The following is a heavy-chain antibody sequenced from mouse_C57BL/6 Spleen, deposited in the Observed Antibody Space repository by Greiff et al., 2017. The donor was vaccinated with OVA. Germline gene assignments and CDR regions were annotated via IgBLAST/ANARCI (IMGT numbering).Heavy chain of an antibody. CDR3: ARGADYDGFAY. CDR2: ISYDGSN. Sequence: ESGPGLVKPSQSLSLTCSVTGYSITSGYYWNWIRQFPGNKLEWMGCISYDGSNNYNPSLKNRISITRDTSKNQFFLKLNSVTTEDTATYYCARGADYDGFAYWGQGTLVTVSA. CDR1: GYSITSGYY. V-gene: IGHV3-6*01. D-gene: IGHD2-4*01. J-gene: IGHJ3*01.